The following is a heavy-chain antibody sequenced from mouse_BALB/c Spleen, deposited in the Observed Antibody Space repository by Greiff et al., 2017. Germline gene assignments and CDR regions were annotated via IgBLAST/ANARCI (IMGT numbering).Heavy chain of an antibody. D-gene: IGHD2-14*01. Sequence: VKLVESGAELMKPGASVKISCKATGYTFSSYWIEWVKQRPGHGLEWIGEILPGSGSTNYNEKFKGKATFTADTSSNTAYMQLSSLTSEDSAVYYCARNYRSYYYAMDYWGQGTSVTVSS. CDR2: ILPGSGST. CDR3: ARNYRSYYYAMDY. V-gene: IGHV1-9*01. CDR1: GYTFSSYW. J-gene: IGHJ4*01.